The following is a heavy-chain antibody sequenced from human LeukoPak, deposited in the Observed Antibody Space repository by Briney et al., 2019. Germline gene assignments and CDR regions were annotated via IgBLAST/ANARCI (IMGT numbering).Heavy chain of an antibody. CDR1: RGSNSGSIRSYY. CDR2: TSSSGSV. D-gene: IGHD5-12*01. V-gene: IGHV4-4*09. Sequence: SETLSLTCTVSRGSNSGSIRSYYWSWLRQPPGKGLEWIGYTSSSGSVNDNPSLRSRVTISVDTSKNQFFLNLSSVSAADTAVYYCARIPLGYSGAYYFDYWGQGTLVTVSP. CDR3: ARIPLGYSGAYYFDY. J-gene: IGHJ4*02.